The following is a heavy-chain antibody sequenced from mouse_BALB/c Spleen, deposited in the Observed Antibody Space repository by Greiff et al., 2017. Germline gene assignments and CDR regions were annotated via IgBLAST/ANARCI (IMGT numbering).Heavy chain of an antibody. J-gene: IGHJ3*01. V-gene: IGHV5-4*02. CDR3: ARGYSDGPVAY. CDR1: GFTFSDYY. Sequence: EVKLVESGGGLVKPGGSLKLSCAASGFTFSDYYMYWVRQTPEKRLEWVATISDGGSYTYYPDSVKGRFTISRDNAKNNLYLQMSSLKSEDTAMYYCARGYSDGPVAYWGQGTLVTVSA. D-gene: IGHD1-1*01. CDR2: ISDGGSYT.